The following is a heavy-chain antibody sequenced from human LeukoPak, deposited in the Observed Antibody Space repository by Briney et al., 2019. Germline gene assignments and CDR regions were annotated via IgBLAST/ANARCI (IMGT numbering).Heavy chain of an antibody. D-gene: IGHD6-13*01. CDR1: GGSISSYY. CDR2: AYYSGST. CDR3: ARVLRYSSSWPIAY. V-gene: IGHV4-59*01. J-gene: IGHJ4*02. Sequence: SETLSLTCTVSGGSISSYYWSWIRQPAGKGLEWIGYAYYSGSTNYNPSLKSRVTISVDTSKNQFSLKLSSVTAADTAVYYCARVLRYSSSWPIAYWGQGTLVTVSS.